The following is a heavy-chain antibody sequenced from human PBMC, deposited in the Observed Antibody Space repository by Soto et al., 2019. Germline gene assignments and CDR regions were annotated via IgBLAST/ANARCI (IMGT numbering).Heavy chain of an antibody. CDR1: GYTFTSYG. J-gene: IGHJ3*02. Sequence: ASVKVSCKASGYTFTSYGISWVRQAPGQGLEWMGWISAYNGNTNYVQKLQGRVTMTTDTSTSTAYMELRSLRSDDTAVYYCARDRPLFYYYDSSALDAFDIWGQGTMVTVSS. D-gene: IGHD3-22*01. V-gene: IGHV1-18*01. CDR2: ISAYNGNT. CDR3: ARDRPLFYYYDSSALDAFDI.